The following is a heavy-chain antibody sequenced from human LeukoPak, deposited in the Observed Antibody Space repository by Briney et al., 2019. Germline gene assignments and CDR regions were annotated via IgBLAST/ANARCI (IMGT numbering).Heavy chain of an antibody. CDR3: ARDASGRKDY. CDR2: IYTSGST. CDR1: GGSISSGSYY. V-gene: IGHV4-61*02. J-gene: IGHJ4*02. Sequence: SETMSLTCTVSGGSISSGSYYWSWLRQPAGKGLEWIGRIYTSGSTNYNPSLKSRVTISVDTSKNQFSLKLSSVTAADTAVYYCARDASGRKDYWGQGTLVTVSS. D-gene: IGHD1-26*01.